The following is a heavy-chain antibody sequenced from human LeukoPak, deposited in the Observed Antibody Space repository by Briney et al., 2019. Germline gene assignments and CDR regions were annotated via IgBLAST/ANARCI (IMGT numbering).Heavy chain of an antibody. J-gene: IGHJ4*02. Sequence: GGSLRLSCAASGFTFSGSAMHWVRRASGKGLEWVGRIRSKANSYATAYAASVKGRFTISRDDSKNTAYLHMNSLKTENTAVYYCTRQPCTSCPGYWGQGTLVTVSS. CDR2: IRSKANSYAT. CDR3: TRQPCTSCPGY. V-gene: IGHV3-73*01. CDR1: GFTFSGSA. D-gene: IGHD2-2*01.